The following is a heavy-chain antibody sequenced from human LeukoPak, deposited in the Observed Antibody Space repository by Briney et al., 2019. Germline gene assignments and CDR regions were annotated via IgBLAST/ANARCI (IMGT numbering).Heavy chain of an antibody. V-gene: IGHV3-30*02. Sequence: PGGSLRLSCAASGFTFSSYGMHWVRQAPGKGLEWVAFIRYDGSNKYYADSAKGRFTISRDNSKNTLYLQMNSLRAEDTAVYYCAKDHEMATITGDYWGQGTLVTVSS. J-gene: IGHJ4*02. CDR3: AKDHEMATITGDY. D-gene: IGHD5-24*01. CDR2: IRYDGSNK. CDR1: GFTFSSYG.